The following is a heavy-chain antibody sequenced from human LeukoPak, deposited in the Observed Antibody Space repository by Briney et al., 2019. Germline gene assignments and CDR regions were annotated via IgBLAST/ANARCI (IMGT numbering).Heavy chain of an antibody. CDR2: ISGTGGST. J-gene: IGHJ4*02. D-gene: IGHD3-22*01. V-gene: IGHV3-23*01. CDR3: AKESGDDSSGYYEAFDY. Sequence: PGGSLRLSCTAPGFTFTSYAMSWVRQAPGKGLEWVSVISGTGGSTNHADSVKGRFTISRDNSKNTLYLQMNSLRAEDTAVYYCAKESGDDSSGYYEAFDYWGQGTLVTVSS. CDR1: GFTFTSYA.